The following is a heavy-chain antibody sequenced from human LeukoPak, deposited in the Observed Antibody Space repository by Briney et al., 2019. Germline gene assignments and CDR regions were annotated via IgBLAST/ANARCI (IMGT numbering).Heavy chain of an antibody. J-gene: IGHJ6*02. CDR1: GGTFSSYA. Sequence: GASVKVSCKASGGTFSSYAISWVRQAPGQGLVWMGGIIPIFGTANYAQKFQGRVTITADESTSTAYMELSSLRSEDTAVYYCATRKFPNYYYYYGMDVWGQGTTVTVSS. V-gene: IGHV1-69*01. CDR3: ATRKFPNYYYYYGMDV. CDR2: IIPIFGTA.